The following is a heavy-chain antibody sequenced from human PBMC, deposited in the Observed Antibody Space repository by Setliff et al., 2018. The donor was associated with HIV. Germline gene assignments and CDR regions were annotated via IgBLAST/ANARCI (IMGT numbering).Heavy chain of an antibody. J-gene: IGHJ6*03. V-gene: IGHV4-59*08. CDR3: ARVGSSWYGSYYYYYMDV. CDR1: GVSINTYY. Sequence: PSETLSLTCSVSGVSINTYYWSWIRQPPGKGLEWFGYIYNGGNTNYNPSLESRVSMSLDTSKNQFSLKLSSVTAADTAVYYCARVGSSWYGSYYYYYMDVWGKGTTVTVSS. CDR2: IYNGGNT. D-gene: IGHD6-13*01.